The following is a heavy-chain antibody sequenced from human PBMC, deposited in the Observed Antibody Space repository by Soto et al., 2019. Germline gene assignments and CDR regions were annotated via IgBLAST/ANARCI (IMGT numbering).Heavy chain of an antibody. CDR1: GCSISSYY. CDR3: ARRAGDYVYYYGMDV. CDR2: IYYSGST. J-gene: IGHJ6*02. D-gene: IGHD4-17*01. V-gene: IGHV4-59*01. Sequence: SGTLSLTCTVSGCSISSYYWSWIRQPPGKGLEWIGYIYYSGSTNYNPSLKSRVTISVDTSKNQFSLKLSSVTAADTAVYYCARRAGDYVYYYGMDVWGQGTTVTVSS.